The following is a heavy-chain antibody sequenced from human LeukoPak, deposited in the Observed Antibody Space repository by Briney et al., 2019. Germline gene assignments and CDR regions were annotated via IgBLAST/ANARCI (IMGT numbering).Heavy chain of an antibody. Sequence: TGGSLRLSCAASGFTFSSYAMNWVRQAPGKGLEWVSSISSSSSYIYYADSVKGRFTISRDNAKNSLYLQMNSLRAEDTAVYYCARDGSGLLDYFDYWGQGTLVTVSS. CDR3: ARDGSGLLDYFDY. V-gene: IGHV3-21*01. J-gene: IGHJ4*02. CDR2: ISSSSSYI. CDR1: GFTFSSYA. D-gene: IGHD3-10*01.